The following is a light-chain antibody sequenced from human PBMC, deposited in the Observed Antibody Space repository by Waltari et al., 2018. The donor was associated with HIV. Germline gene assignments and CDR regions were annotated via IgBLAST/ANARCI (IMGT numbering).Light chain of an antibody. CDR3: QQYNNRPPST. Sequence: EIVMTQSPATLSVSPGERATLSCRATESVRSNLAWYQQKPGQAPRLLIYSASNRASGVPARFSGSGSGTHFTLTISSLQSEDFAVYYCQQYNNRPPSTFGQGTKLEI. J-gene: IGKJ2*01. V-gene: IGKV3-15*01. CDR1: ESVRSN. CDR2: SAS.